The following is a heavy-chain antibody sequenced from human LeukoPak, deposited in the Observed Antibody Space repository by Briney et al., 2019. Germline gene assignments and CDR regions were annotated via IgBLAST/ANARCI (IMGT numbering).Heavy chain of an antibody. CDR1: GFTVSSNY. Sequence: GSLGLSCAASGFTVSSNYMNWVRQAPGKGLEWVSVIYSDGNTYYADSVKGRFTISRDNSKNTLYLQMNSLRAEDTAVYYCARDRRLLYFGELFHDAFDIWGQGTMVTVSS. J-gene: IGHJ3*02. D-gene: IGHD3-10*01. CDR2: IYSDGNT. CDR3: ARDRRLLYFGELFHDAFDI. V-gene: IGHV3-53*01.